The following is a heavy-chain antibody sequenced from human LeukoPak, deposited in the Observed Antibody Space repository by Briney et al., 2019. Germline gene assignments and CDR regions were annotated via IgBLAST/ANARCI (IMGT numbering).Heavy chain of an antibody. J-gene: IGHJ3*02. V-gene: IGHV4-59*01. CDR1: GGSISSYY. CDR3: AREGQYYYDSSARGAAFDI. CDR2: ISYSGST. Sequence: PSETLSLTCTVSGGSISSYYWSWIRQPPGKGLEWIGYISYSGSTNYNPSLKSRVTISVDTSRNQFSLKLSSVTAADTAVYYCAREGQYYYDSSARGAAFDIWGQGTMVTVSS. D-gene: IGHD3-22*01.